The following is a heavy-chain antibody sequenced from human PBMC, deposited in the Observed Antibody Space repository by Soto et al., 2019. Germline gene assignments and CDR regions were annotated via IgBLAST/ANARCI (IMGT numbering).Heavy chain of an antibody. Sequence: LRLSCAASGFTFSSYSMNWVRQAPGKGLEWVSSISSSSSYIYYADSVKGRFTISRDNAKNSLYLQMNSLRAEDTAVYYCARSSGYEERYYYYYYGMDVWGQGTTVTVSS. CDR1: GFTFSSYS. D-gene: IGHD5-12*01. V-gene: IGHV3-21*01. J-gene: IGHJ6*02. CDR2: ISSSSSYI. CDR3: ARSSGYEERYYYYYYGMDV.